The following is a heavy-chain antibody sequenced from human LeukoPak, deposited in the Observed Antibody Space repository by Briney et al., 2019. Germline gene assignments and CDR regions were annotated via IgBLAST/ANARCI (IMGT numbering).Heavy chain of an antibody. Sequence: ASVKVSCKTSGYTFTSYDINWVRQATGQGLEWVGSMNPNNGNTDYAQNFQGRIALTRSTSINTAYMEVSSLRSDDTAVYYCARGDYWGQGTLVTVSS. V-gene: IGHV1-8*01. CDR1: GYTFTSYD. CDR3: ARGDY. J-gene: IGHJ4*02. CDR2: MNPNNGNT.